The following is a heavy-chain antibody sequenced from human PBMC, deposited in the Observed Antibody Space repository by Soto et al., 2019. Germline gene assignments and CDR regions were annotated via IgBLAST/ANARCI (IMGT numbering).Heavy chain of an antibody. CDR3: ARDLGDSSGYYYTPYYYYYGMDV. Sequence: ASVKVSCKASGYTFTGYYMHWVRQAPGQGLEWMGWINPNSGGTNYAQKFQGRVTMTRDTSISTAYMELSRLRSDDTAVYYCARDLGDSSGYYYTPYYYYYGMDVWGQGTTVTVSS. CDR2: INPNSGGT. CDR1: GYTFTGYY. V-gene: IGHV1-2*02. D-gene: IGHD3-22*01. J-gene: IGHJ6*02.